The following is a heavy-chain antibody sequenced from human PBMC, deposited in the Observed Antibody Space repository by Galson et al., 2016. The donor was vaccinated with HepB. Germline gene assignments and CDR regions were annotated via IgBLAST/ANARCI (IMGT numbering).Heavy chain of an antibody. J-gene: IGHJ6*04. CDR3: ARRLSVLVIAAMGWGYGFDV. CDR2: INQDGSDT. CDR1: GFTFSSHW. V-gene: IGHV3-7*03. Sequence: SLRLSCAASGFTFSSHWMSWVRQAPGRGLEWVANINQDGSDTYYADSVKGRFTISRDNAKNSLYLQMNSLRAEDTAVYYFARRLSVLVIAAMGWGYGFDVWGKGTTVTVSS. D-gene: IGHD2-15*01.